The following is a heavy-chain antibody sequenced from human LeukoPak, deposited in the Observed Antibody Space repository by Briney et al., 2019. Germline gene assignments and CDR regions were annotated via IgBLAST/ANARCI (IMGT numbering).Heavy chain of an antibody. CDR1: GGSVSTYY. J-gene: IGHJ6*02. Sequence: SETLSLTCTVCGGSVSTYYGSWIRQPTGKGLEWIGYIYYSGSTNYNPSLKSRLTISVDTSQNQFSLKQRSVTAADTAVYYCARTDRGALYGMDVWGQGATVTVSS. CDR2: IYYSGST. V-gene: IGHV4-59*08. CDR3: ARTDRGALYGMDV. D-gene: IGHD3-10*01.